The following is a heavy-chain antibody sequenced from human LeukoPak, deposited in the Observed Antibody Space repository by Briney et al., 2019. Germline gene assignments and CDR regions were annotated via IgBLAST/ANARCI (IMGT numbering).Heavy chain of an antibody. J-gene: IGHJ4*02. CDR3: ARDVIR. CDR2: ISNDGSDK. V-gene: IGHV3-30-3*01. CDR1: GFTFTSYW. D-gene: IGHD3-10*01. Sequence: GGSLRLSCAASGFTFTSYWMSWVRQAPGKGLEWVAVISNDGSDKYYADSVKGRFTISRDNSKNMLYLQMNSLRAEDTAVYYCARDVIRGGQGTLVTVSS.